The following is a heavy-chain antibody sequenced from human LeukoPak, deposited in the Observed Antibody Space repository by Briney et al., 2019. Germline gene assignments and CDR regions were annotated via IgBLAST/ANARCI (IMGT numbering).Heavy chain of an antibody. V-gene: IGHV1-46*01. CDR1: GYTFTSYY. D-gene: IGHD6-19*01. CDR2: INPSGGST. J-gene: IGHJ4*02. CDR3: ARGSSSGWYGGAFDY. Sequence: ASVKVSCKASGYTFTSYYMHWVRQAPGQGLEWMGIINPSGGSTSYAQKFQGRATMTRDTSTSTVYMELSSLRSEDTAVYYCARGSSSGWYGGAFDYWGQGTLVTVSS.